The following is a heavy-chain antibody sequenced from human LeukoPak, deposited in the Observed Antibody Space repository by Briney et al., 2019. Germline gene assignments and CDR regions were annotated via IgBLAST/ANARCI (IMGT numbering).Heavy chain of an antibody. CDR1: GFTFSSYA. Sequence: GGSLRLSCAASGFTFSSYAMSWVRQAPGKGLEWVSAISGSGGSTYYADSVKGRFTISRDNSKNTLYLQMNSLRAEDTAVYYCAKGTDYGDYGDAFDIWSQGTMVTVSS. D-gene: IGHD4-17*01. CDR2: ISGSGGST. J-gene: IGHJ3*02. V-gene: IGHV3-23*01. CDR3: AKGTDYGDYGDAFDI.